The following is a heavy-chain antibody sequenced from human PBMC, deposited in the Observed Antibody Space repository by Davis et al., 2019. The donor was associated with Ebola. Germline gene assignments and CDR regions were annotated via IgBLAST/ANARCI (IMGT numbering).Heavy chain of an antibody. Sequence: ASVKVSCKASGYTFTDYNIHWMRQAPGQGLAWMGRVILKTGATNYAQKFQGRVTMTRDTSISTVYMELSSRRYDDTADYYCARAHNYAQEYWGQGTLVTVSS. CDR2: VILKTGAT. CDR1: GYTFTDYN. J-gene: IGHJ4*02. V-gene: IGHV1-2*06. D-gene: IGHD4-11*01. CDR3: ARAHNYAQEY.